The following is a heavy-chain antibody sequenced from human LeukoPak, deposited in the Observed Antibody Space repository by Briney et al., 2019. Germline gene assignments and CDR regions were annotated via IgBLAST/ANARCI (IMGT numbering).Heavy chain of an antibody. CDR2: IDYSGST. D-gene: IGHD3-9*01. CDR1: GGSISTYH. Sequence: SETLSLSCTVSGGSISTYHWSWIRQPPGKGLQWIGYIDYSGSTKYNPSLKSRVTISVDTSKSQFSLKLSSVTAADTAVYYCARQQEVDDWGGSCFFEYWGRGTLVTVSS. V-gene: IGHV4-59*08. CDR3: ARQQEVDDWGGSCFFEY. J-gene: IGHJ4*02.